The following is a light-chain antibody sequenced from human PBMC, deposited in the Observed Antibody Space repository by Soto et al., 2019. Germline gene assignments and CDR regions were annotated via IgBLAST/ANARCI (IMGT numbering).Light chain of an antibody. J-gene: IGKJ2*01. Sequence: EIVMTQSPATLSVSPGERATLSCRASQSVSSNLAWYQQKPGQAPRLLIYGASTRATGIPARFSGSGSGTEFTLTISSLQSEDFAIYHGQQYNNWPPLYTFGQGTRLEIK. CDR1: QSVSSN. V-gene: IGKV3-15*01. CDR2: GAS. CDR3: QQYNNWPPLYT.